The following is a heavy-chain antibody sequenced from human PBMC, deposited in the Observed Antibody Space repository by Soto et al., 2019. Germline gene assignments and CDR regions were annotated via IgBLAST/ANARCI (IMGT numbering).Heavy chain of an antibody. CDR1: GGSISSGGYY. CDR3: ARAGILTGSNPHGDDAFDI. D-gene: IGHD3-9*01. Sequence: PSETLSLTCTVSGGSISSGGYYWSWIRQHPGKGLEWIGYIYYSGSTYYNPSLKSRVTISVDTSKNQFSLKLSSVTAADTAVYYCARAGILTGSNPHGDDAFDIWGQGTMVTVSS. CDR2: IYYSGST. V-gene: IGHV4-31*03. J-gene: IGHJ3*02.